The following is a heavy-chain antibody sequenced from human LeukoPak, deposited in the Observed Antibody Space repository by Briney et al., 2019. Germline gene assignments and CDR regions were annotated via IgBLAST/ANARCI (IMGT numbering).Heavy chain of an antibody. J-gene: IGHJ4*02. Sequence: PGGSLRLSCAASGFTFSTFAMIWVRQPPGKGLEWVSSIFPSGGEIHYADSVRGRFTISRDNSKSTLSLQMNSLRAEDTAIYYCAKDSYYDYVWGSYRYTNQFDYWGQGTLVTVSS. CDR3: AKDSYYDYVWGSYRYTNQFDY. CDR1: GFTFSTFA. CDR2: IFPSGGEI. D-gene: IGHD3-16*02. V-gene: IGHV3-23*01.